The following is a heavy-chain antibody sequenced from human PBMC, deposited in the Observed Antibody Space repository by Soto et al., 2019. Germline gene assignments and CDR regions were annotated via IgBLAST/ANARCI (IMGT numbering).Heavy chain of an antibody. J-gene: IGHJ6*02. CDR1: EYTSTDYY. Sequence: ASVKVSCKASEYTSTDYYIHWVRQAPGQAQEWTGIINSSGGSTSYAHKFQGGVTMTRDTSTSTVYMELSSLRSEDTAVYYCARDRDCLTPRRCLDVWGQGAPVTVSS. V-gene: IGHV1-46*01. CDR3: ARDRDCLTPRRCLDV. D-gene: IGHD2-21*01. CDR2: INSSGGST.